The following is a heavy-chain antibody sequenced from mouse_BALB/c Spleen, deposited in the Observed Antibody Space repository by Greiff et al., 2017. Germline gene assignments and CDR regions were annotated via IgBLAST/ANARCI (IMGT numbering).Heavy chain of an antibody. Sequence: EVNVVESGGGLVKPGGSLKLSCAASGFAFSSYDMSWVRQTPEKRLEWVAYISSGGGSTYYPDTVKGRFTISRDNAKNTLYLQMSSLKSEDTAMYYCARPENWDCFDVWGAGTTVTVSS. D-gene: IGHD4-1*01. V-gene: IGHV5-12-1*01. CDR1: GFAFSSYD. CDR3: ARPENWDCFDV. CDR2: ISSGGGST. J-gene: IGHJ1*01.